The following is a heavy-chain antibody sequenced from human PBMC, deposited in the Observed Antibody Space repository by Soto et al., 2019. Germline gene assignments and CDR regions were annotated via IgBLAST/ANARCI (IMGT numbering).Heavy chain of an antibody. J-gene: IGHJ4*02. V-gene: IGHV3-21*01. CDR1: GFTFSSYS. D-gene: IGHD4-17*01. CDR2: ISSSSSYI. CDR3: ARTLGAVTTFAYDY. Sequence: GGSLRLSCAASGFTFSSYSMNWVRQAPGKGLEWVSSISSSSSYIYYADSVKGRFTISRDNAKNSLYLQMNSLRAEDTAVYYCARTLGAVTTFAYDYWGPGTMVTVSS.